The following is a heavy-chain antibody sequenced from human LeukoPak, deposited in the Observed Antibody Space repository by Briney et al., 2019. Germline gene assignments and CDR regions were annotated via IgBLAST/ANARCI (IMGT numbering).Heavy chain of an antibody. V-gene: IGHV1-69*13. CDR1: GGTFSSYA. D-gene: IGHD3-3*01. J-gene: IGHJ6*02. Sequence: GASVKVSCKASGGTFSSYAISWVRQAPGQGLEWMGGTIPIFGTANYAQKFQGRVTITADESTSTAYMELSSLRSEDTAVYYCARPRYDFWSGYYALYYYGMDVWGQGTTVTVSS. CDR3: ARPRYDFWSGYYALYYYGMDV. CDR2: TIPIFGTA.